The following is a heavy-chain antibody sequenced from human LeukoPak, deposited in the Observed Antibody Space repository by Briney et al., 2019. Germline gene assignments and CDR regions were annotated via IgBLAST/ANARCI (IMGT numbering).Heavy chain of an antibody. CDR3: ARDRYGSGYVSDAFDI. J-gene: IGHJ3*02. CDR2: ISSSSSTI. V-gene: IGHV3-48*04. Sequence: GGSLRLSCAASGFTFSSYSMNWVRQAPGKGLEWVSYISSSSSTIYYADSVKGRFTISRDNAKTSLYLQMNSLRAEDTAVYYCARDRYGSGYVSDAFDIWGQGTMVTVSS. D-gene: IGHD5-12*01. CDR1: GFTFSSYS.